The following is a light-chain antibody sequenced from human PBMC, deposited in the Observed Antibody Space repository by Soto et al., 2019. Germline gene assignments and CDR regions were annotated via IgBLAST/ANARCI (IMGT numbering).Light chain of an antibody. CDR1: SGHSNYA. CDR3: QTWGTGIGI. CDR2: VDSDGTH. V-gene: IGLV4-69*02. J-gene: IGLJ2*01. Sequence: QSVLTQSPSASASLGASVKLTCTLSSGHSNYAIAWHQQQSEKGPRYLMKVDSDGTHNKGDGIPDRFSGSSSGAERYLTISSLQSDDEADYYCQTWGTGIGIFGGGTKLTVL.